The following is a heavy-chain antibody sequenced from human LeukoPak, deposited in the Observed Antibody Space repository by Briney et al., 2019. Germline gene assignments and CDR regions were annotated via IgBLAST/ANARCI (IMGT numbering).Heavy chain of an antibody. V-gene: IGHV3-23*01. CDR2: ISGSGGST. J-gene: IGHJ6*02. D-gene: IGHD2-15*01. Sequence: GGSPRLSCAASGFTFSSYAMSWVRQAPGKGLEWVSAISGSGGSTYYADSVKGRFTISRGNSKNTLYLQMNSLRAEDTAVYYCAKALRYCSGGSCYDPYYYYGMDVWGQGTTVTVSS. CDR1: GFTFSSYA. CDR3: AKALRYCSGGSCYDPYYYYGMDV.